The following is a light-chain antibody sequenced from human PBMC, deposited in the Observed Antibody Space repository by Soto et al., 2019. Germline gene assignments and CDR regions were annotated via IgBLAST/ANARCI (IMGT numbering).Light chain of an antibody. CDR3: QQYASSPLT. V-gene: IGKV3-20*01. J-gene: IGKJ4*01. Sequence: EIVLTQSPGTLSLSPGERATLSRRASQSVGRNYLAWYKQKPGQAPRLLIYGASSRATGIPDTFSGSGSGTDFTLTISRLEPEDFAVYYCQQYASSPLTFGGGTKVEIK. CDR2: GAS. CDR1: QSVGRNY.